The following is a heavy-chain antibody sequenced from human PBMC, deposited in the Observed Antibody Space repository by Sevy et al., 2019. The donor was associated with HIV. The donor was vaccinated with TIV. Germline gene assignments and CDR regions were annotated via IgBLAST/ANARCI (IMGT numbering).Heavy chain of an antibody. D-gene: IGHD3-22*01. J-gene: IGHJ6*02. CDR3: ATSYYDSSGYSPLFYYGMDV. CDR1: GGTFINFA. Sequence: ASVKVSCKTSGGTFINFAITWVRQGPGQGLEWMGGFIPLFDTTNYSQKFQGRLTLTADGSTATAYMELSSLRSEDTAVYYCATSYYDSSGYSPLFYYGMDVWGQGTTVTVSS. V-gene: IGHV1-69*13. CDR2: FIPLFDTT.